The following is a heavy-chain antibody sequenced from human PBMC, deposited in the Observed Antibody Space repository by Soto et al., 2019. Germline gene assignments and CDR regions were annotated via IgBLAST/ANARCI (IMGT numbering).Heavy chain of an antibody. D-gene: IGHD3-22*01. J-gene: IGHJ4*02. CDR1: GFTFSSYW. V-gene: IGHV3-7*03. CDR3: AQVRNYYDSSGYYWTFDY. CDR2: IKQDGSEK. Sequence: PGGSLRLSCAASGFTFSSYWMSWVRQAPGKGLEWVANIKQDGSEKYYVDSVKGRFTISRDNSKNTLYLQMNSLRAEDTAVYYCAQVRNYYDSSGYYWTFDYWGQGTLVTVSS.